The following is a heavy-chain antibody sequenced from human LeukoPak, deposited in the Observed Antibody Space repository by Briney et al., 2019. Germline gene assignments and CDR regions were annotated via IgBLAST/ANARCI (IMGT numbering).Heavy chain of an antibody. CDR2: IYPGDSDT. D-gene: IGHD3-22*01. Sequence: GASLKISCKASGSSFTSYWIGWVRQMRGKGLEWMGIIYPGDSDTRYSPSFQGQVTISADKSISTAYLQWSSLKASDTAMYYCARQAYYYDSSGYSDYWGQGTLVTVSS. J-gene: IGHJ4*02. CDR3: ARQAYYYDSSGYSDY. V-gene: IGHV5-51*01. CDR1: GSSFTSYW.